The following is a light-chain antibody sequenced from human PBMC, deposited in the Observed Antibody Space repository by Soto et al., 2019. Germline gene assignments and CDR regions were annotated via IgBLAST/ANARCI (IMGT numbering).Light chain of an antibody. V-gene: IGKV3-11*01. Sequence: EIVLTQSPATLSLSPGERATLSCRASQSVSSYLAWYQQKPGQAPRLLIYDASARATGIPDRCSGSASGTAFTLTISTLEPEEFAVYYCQQRGNLICTFGQGTKLEIK. J-gene: IGKJ2*02. CDR2: DAS. CDR1: QSVSSY. CDR3: QQRGNLICT.